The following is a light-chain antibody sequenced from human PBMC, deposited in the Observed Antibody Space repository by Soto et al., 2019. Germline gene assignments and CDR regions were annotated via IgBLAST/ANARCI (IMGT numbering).Light chain of an antibody. V-gene: IGLV2-14*01. Sequence: QSALTQPASVSGSPGQSNTISCTGTSTDVGRYNYVSWYQQHPGKAPKLMIYDVANRPSGVSNRFSGSKSGITASLTISGLQAEDEADYYCSSYTTSSTYVFGTGTKVTVL. CDR1: STDVGRYNY. CDR2: DVA. J-gene: IGLJ1*01. CDR3: SSYTTSSTYV.